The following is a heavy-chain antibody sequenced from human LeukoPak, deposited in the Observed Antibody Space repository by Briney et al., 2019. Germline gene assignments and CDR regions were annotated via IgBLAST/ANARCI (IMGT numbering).Heavy chain of an antibody. D-gene: IGHD6-19*01. Sequence: SETLSLTCTVYVGSISTYYWSWIRQPPGKGLEWIGYIYKSGNTNCNPSLKSRVTISVDTSKNQFSLKLSSVTAADTAVYFCARVGSGSFDYWGQGTLVTVSS. CDR1: VGSISTYY. J-gene: IGHJ4*02. CDR3: ARVGSGSFDY. V-gene: IGHV4-59*01. CDR2: IYKSGNT.